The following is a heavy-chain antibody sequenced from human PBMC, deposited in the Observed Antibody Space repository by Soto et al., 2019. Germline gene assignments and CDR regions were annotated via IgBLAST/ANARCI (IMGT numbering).Heavy chain of an antibody. CDR1: GDSVTSNVW. V-gene: IGHV4-4*02. Sequence: SETLSLTCAVSGDSVTSNVWWSCVRQPPGKGLEWIGEAYHNGLTDYNPSLKSRVTMSVDTSKNEFSLKLTSLTAADTAIYYCVRDAAVPGESDRFDYWGQGILVTVSS. CDR2: AYHNGLT. J-gene: IGHJ4*02. D-gene: IGHD6-19*01. CDR3: VRDAAVPGESDRFDY.